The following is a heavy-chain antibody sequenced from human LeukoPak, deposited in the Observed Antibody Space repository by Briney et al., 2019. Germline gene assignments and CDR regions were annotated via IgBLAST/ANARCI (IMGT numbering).Heavy chain of an antibody. V-gene: IGHV1-18*01. CDR3: ARIYFEGITMIVVVPGDY. D-gene: IGHD3-22*01. Sequence: ASVKLSFKASGYTFTSYGNSWVRHAPAQGLERMGWISAYYGKRNYAQNLQCRGTMTTDTSTSTAYMELRSLRADDTAVYYCARIYFEGITMIVVVPGDYWGQGTLVTVTS. CDR2: ISAYYGKR. J-gene: IGHJ4*02. CDR1: GYTFTSYG.